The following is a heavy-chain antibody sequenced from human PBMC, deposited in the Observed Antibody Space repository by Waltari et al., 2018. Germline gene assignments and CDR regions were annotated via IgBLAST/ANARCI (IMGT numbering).Heavy chain of an antibody. V-gene: IGHV4-34*01. CDR3: ARGRSFGVVMSY. CDR1: GGSFSGYY. J-gene: IGHJ4*02. CDR2: INHSGST. D-gene: IGHD3-3*01. Sequence: QVQLQQWGAGLLKPSETLSLTCAVYGGSFSGYYWSWIRQPPGKGLEWIGEINHSGSTNYNPSLKSRVTISVDTSKNQFSLKLSSVTAADTAVYYCARGRSFGVVMSYWGQGTLVTVSS.